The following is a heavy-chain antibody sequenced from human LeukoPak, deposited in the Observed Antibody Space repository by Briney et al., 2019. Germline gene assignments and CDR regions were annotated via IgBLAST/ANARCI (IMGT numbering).Heavy chain of an antibody. Sequence: PSETLSLTCTVSGGSVRSSSYYWGCIRQPPGKGLEWIGSVHYNGSTCYNPSLGGRVIMSIGTSKNQFSLKLTSVTAADTAMYYCARDRGVPRPYYFDQWGQGTPVTVSS. CDR3: ARDRGVPRPYYFDQ. J-gene: IGHJ4*02. D-gene: IGHD3-10*01. V-gene: IGHV4-39*07. CDR2: VHYNGST. CDR1: GGSVRSSSYY.